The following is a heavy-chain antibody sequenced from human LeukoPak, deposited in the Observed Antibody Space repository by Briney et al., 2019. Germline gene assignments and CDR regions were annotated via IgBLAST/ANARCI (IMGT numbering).Heavy chain of an antibody. V-gene: IGHV4-59*01. CDR2: IYYSGST. CDR1: GGSISSYY. J-gene: IGHJ4*02. D-gene: IGHD3-3*01. Sequence: SETLSLTCTVSGGSISSYYWSWIRQPPGKGLEWIGYIYYSGSTNYNPSLKSRVTISVDTSKNQFSLKLSSVTAADTAVYYCARGGWGEWLSDYWGQGTLVTVSS. CDR3: ARGGWGEWLSDY.